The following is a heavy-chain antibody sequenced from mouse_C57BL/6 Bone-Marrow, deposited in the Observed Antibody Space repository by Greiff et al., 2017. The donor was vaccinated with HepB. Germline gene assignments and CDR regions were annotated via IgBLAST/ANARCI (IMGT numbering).Heavy chain of an antibody. D-gene: IGHD4-1*01. CDR2: INPNNGGT. Sequence: VQLLQSGPELVQPGASVKISCKASGYTFTDYYMNWVRQSHGKSLEWIGYINPNNGGTSYTQKFKGKATLTVDKSSSTAYMELSSLTSEDSAVYYYGRETAFDYWGQGTSLTVSS. J-gene: IGHJ2*02. CDR1: GYTFTDYY. V-gene: IGHV1-26*01. CDR3: GRETAFDY.